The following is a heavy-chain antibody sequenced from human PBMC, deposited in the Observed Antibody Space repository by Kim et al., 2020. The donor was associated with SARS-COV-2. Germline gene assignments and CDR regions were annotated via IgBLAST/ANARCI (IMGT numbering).Heavy chain of an antibody. CDR3: ASEAVLRYFDWLVGGYYFAD. Sequence: GSLRLSCAASGFTFSSYWMSWVRQAPGKGLEWVANIKQDGSEKYYVDSVKGRFTISRDNAKNSLYLQMNSLRAEDTALYSCASEAVLRYFDWLVGGYYFADWGQGTLVTVSS. D-gene: IGHD3-9*01. J-gene: IGHJ4*02. CDR1: GFTFSSYW. V-gene: IGHV3-7*01. CDR2: IKQDGSEK.